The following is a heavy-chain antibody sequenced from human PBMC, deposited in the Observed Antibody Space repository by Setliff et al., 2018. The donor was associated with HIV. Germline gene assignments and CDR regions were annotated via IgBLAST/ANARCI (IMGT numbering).Heavy chain of an antibody. J-gene: IGHJ6*03. CDR2: INYSGST. V-gene: IGHV4-31*03. Sequence: SETLSLTCTVSGGSISSGGSYWSWIRQHPGKGLEWIGYINYSGSTYYNPSLKSRVTFSVDTSKNQFSMKLSSVTAADTAVYYCARHYQHSWVGVDYYFMDVWGKGTTVTVSS. CDR1: GGSISSGGSY. D-gene: IGHD1-26*01. CDR3: ARHYQHSWVGVDYYFMDV.